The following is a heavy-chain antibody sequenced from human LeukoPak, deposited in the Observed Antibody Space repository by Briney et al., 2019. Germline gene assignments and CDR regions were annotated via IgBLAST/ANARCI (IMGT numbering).Heavy chain of an antibody. CDR2: ISYDGVNK. J-gene: IGHJ4*02. CDR3: ARDTVTNTDAYDYFDY. CDR1: GLTFSTYA. D-gene: IGHD4-11*01. Sequence: GGSLRLSCAASGLTFSTYAMHWVRQAPGKGLEWVAVISYDGVNKFYTDSVKARFTISRDNSKNTLYLQMYSLRAEDTAVYYCARDTVTNTDAYDYFDYWGQGTLVTVSS. V-gene: IGHV3-30*04.